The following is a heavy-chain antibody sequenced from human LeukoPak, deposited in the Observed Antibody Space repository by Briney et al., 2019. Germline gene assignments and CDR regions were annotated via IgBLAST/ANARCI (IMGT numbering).Heavy chain of an antibody. J-gene: IGHJ4*02. Sequence: GESLKSPCRGSGDSFTSSCIGWGRQLPGKGLEWRGGIYPCDSGTKYNPSFQGRVTISADTSISTASLQRSSLKASDTAMYYCARAYNYDSSGYAGVTGSYPYPDYWGQGTLVTVSS. CDR1: GDSFTSSC. V-gene: IGHV5-51*01. CDR3: ARAYNYDSSGYAGVTGSYPYPDY. CDR2: IYPCDSGT. D-gene: IGHD3-22*01.